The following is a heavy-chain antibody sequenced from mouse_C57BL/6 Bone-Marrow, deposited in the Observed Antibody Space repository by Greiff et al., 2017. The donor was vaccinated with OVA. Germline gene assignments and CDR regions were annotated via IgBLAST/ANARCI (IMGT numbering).Heavy chain of an antibody. Sequence: VQLQESGAELVRPGASVTLSCKASGYTFTDYEMHWVKQTPVHGLEWIGAIDPETGGTAYNQKFKGKAILTADKSSSTAYMELRSLTSEDSAVYYCTREGTVVAPGAMDYWGQGTSVTVSS. CDR1: GYTFTDYE. D-gene: IGHD1-1*01. CDR3: TREGTVVAPGAMDY. J-gene: IGHJ4*01. V-gene: IGHV1-15*01. CDR2: IDPETGGT.